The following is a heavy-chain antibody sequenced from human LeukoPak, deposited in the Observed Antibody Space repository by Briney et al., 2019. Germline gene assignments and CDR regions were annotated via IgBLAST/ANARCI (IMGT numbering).Heavy chain of an antibody. Sequence: GASVKVSCKASGYTFTSYGISWVRQAPGQGLEWMGWIRAYNGNTNYAQKLQGRVTMTTDTSTSTAYMELRSLRSDDTAVYYCARVSGVFGVVTLDYWGQGTLVTVSS. D-gene: IGHD3-3*01. V-gene: IGHV1-18*01. CDR1: GYTFTSYG. CDR3: ARVSGVFGVVTLDY. J-gene: IGHJ4*02. CDR2: IRAYNGNT.